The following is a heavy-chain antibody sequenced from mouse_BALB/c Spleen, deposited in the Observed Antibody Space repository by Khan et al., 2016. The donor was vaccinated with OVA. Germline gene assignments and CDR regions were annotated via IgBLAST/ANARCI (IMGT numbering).Heavy chain of an antibody. CDR1: GLNIKDTY. CDR2: IYPPSGTT. J-gene: IGHJ2*01. V-gene: IGHV14-3*02. CDR3: ARMARK. Sequence: VQLKQSGAELVTSGATVSLSCTASGLNIKDTYMHWLKQCPEQGLEWLGRIYPPSGTTNNDPMFHGQALITADTSSHQAYLQLSSLQSEDTAVYYCARMARKWGQGTTLTVSS.